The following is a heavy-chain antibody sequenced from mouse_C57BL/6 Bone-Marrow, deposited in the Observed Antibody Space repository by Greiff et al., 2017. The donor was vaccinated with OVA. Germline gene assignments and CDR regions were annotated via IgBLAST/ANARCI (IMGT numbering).Heavy chain of an antibody. Sequence: VQLQQSGAELVRPGSSVKLSCKASGYTFTSYWMDWVKQRPGQGLEWIGNIYPSDSATHYNHKFKDKATLTVDKSSSTAYMQLSSLTSEVSAVYYGASEGITTVGSYAMDYWGQGTSVTVSS. CDR2: IYPSDSAT. J-gene: IGHJ4*01. CDR3: ASEGITTVGSYAMDY. V-gene: IGHV1-61*01. D-gene: IGHD1-1*01. CDR1: GYTFTSYW.